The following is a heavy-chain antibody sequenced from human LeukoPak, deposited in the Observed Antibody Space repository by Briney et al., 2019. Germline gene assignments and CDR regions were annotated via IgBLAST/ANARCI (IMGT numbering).Heavy chain of an antibody. V-gene: IGHV4-4*07. D-gene: IGHD3-3*01. Sequence: SSETLSLTCTVSGGSISSYYWSWIRQPAGKGLEWIGRIYTSGSTNYNPSLKSRVTMSVDTSKNQFSLKLGSVTAADTAVYYCARLFYDFWSGSPGMDVWGQGTTVTVSS. J-gene: IGHJ6*02. CDR3: ARLFYDFWSGSPGMDV. CDR2: IYTSGST. CDR1: GGSISSYY.